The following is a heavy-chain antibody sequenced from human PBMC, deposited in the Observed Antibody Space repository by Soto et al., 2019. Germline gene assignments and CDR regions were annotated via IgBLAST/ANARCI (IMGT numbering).Heavy chain of an antibody. J-gene: IGHJ5*02. V-gene: IGHV1-69*06. Sequence: QVQLVQSGAEVKKPGSSVKVSCKASGGTFSSYAISWVRQAPGQGLEWMGGIIPIVGTANYAQKFQGRVTITADKSTSTSYMELSSLRSEDTAVYYCARDVELELREDWFDPWGQGTLVTVSS. CDR1: GGTFSSYA. D-gene: IGHD1-7*01. CDR2: IIPIVGTA. CDR3: ARDVELELREDWFDP.